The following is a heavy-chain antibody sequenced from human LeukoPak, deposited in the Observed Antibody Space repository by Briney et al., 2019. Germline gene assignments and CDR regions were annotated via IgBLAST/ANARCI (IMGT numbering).Heavy chain of an antibody. V-gene: IGHV3-30*02. CDR1: GFTFSSYG. CDR3: ATSSRGNYYGSGSYYNHDAFDI. J-gene: IGHJ3*02. D-gene: IGHD3-10*01. CDR2: IRYDGSNK. Sequence: PGGSLRLSCAASGFTFSSYGMHWVRQAPGKGLEWVAFIRYDGSNKYYADSVKGRFTISRDNAKNSLYLQMNSLRAEDTAAYYCATSSRGNYYGSGSYYNHDAFDIWGQGTMVTVSS.